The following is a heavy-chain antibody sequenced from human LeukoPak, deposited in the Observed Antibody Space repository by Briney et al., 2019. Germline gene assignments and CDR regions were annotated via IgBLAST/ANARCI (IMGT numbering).Heavy chain of an antibody. CDR1: GGSISSSSYY. CDR3: ARGGPITMTSVAAFDI. Sequence: SETLSLTCTVSGGSISSSSYYWGWIRQPPGKGLEWIGSIYYSGSTYYNPSLKSRVTISVDTSKNQFSLKLSSVTAADTAVYYCARGGPITMTSVAAFDIWGQGTMVTVSS. D-gene: IGHD3-22*01. J-gene: IGHJ3*02. CDR2: IYYSGST. V-gene: IGHV4-39*07.